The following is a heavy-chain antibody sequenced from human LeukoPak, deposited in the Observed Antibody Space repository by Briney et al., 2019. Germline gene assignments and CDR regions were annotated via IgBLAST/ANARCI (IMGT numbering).Heavy chain of an antibody. J-gene: IGHJ4*02. CDR2: ISGNGEST. D-gene: IGHD6-19*01. CDR3: AGSLRGGGWYMY. Sequence: PGGSLRLSCSASGFTFSRHSMNWVRQAPGKGLEYVSAISGNGESTYYADSVKDRFSISRDNSKNTLYLQMRSLRDEDTAVYYCAGSLRGGGWYMYWGQGTLVTVSS. V-gene: IGHV3-64D*06. CDR1: GFTFSRHS.